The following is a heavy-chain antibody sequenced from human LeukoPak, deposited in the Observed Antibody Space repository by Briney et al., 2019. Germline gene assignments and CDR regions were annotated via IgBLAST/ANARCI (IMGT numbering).Heavy chain of an antibody. CDR3: ARTGNYGSGRIYNWFDP. Sequence: SETLSLTCAVYGGSFSGYYWSWIRQPPGKGLEWIGEINHSGSTYYNPSLKSRVAISVDTSKNRFSLKLSSVTAADTAVYYCARTGNYGSGRIYNWFDPWGQGTLVTVSS. CDR2: INHSGST. CDR1: GGSFSGYY. V-gene: IGHV4-34*01. J-gene: IGHJ5*02. D-gene: IGHD3-10*01.